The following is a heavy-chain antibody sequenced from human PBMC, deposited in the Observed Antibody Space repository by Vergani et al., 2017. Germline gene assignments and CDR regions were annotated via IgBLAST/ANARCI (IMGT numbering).Heavy chain of an antibody. V-gene: IGHV3-30-3*01. CDR3: AGNWGAWYIVVVGNY. CDR1: GFTFSSYA. J-gene: IGHJ4*02. CDR2: ISYDGSNK. D-gene: IGHD2-2*01. Sequence: QVQLVESGGGVVQPGRSLRLSCAASGFTFSSYAMHWVRQAPGKGLEWVAVISYDGSNKYYADSVKGGFTISRDNSKNTLYLQMNSLRAEDTAVYYCAGNWGAWYIVVVGNYWGQGTLVTVSS.